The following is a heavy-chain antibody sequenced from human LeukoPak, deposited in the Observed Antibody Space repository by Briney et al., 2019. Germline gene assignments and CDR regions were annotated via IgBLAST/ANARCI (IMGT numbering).Heavy chain of an antibody. V-gene: IGHV4-39*07. Sequence: PETLSLTCTVSGGSISSSSYYWGWIRQPPGKGLEWIGSIYYSGSTYYNPSLKSRVTMSVDTSKNQFSLKLSSVTAADTAVYYCARGRSGYEYFDYWGQGTLVTVSS. J-gene: IGHJ4*02. CDR1: GGSISSSSYY. CDR3: ARGRSGYEYFDY. D-gene: IGHD5-12*01. CDR2: IYYSGST.